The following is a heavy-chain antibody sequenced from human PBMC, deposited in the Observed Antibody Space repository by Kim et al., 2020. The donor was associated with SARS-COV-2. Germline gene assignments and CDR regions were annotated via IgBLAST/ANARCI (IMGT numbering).Heavy chain of an antibody. CDR1: GFTFSTYA. V-gene: IGHV3-23*01. J-gene: IGHJ4*02. CDR2: ISGTDGST. D-gene: IGHD3-16*01. Sequence: GGSLRLSCAASGFTFSTYAMSWVRQAPGKGLEWVSVISGTDGSTYYAASVKGRFTISRDNSKNTLYLQMNTLRPEDTAVYYCSKHPHSDGGGTIDYWGQRPLFFISS. CDR3: SKHPHSDGGGTIDY.